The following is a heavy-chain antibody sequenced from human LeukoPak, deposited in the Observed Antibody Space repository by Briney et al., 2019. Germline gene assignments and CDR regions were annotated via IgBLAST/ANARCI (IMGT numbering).Heavy chain of an antibody. CDR2: IYYSGST. CDR3: ARDGYYDILTGYPGAFDI. J-gene: IGHJ3*02. D-gene: IGHD3-9*01. V-gene: IGHV4-59*01. CDR1: GGSISSYY. Sequence: PSETLSLTCTVSGGSISSYYWSWIRQPPGKGLEWIGYIYYSGSTNYNPSLKSRVTISVDTSKNQFSLKPSSVTAADTAVYYCARDGYYDILTGYPGAFDIWGQGTMVTVSS.